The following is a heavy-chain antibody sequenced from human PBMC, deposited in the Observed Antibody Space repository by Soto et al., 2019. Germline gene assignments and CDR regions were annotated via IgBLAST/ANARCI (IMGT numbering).Heavy chain of an antibody. CDR2: INSDGSST. Sequence: EVQLVESGGGLVQPGGSLRLSCAASGFTFSSYWMHWVRQAPGKGLVWVLRINSDGSSTSYADSVKGRFTISRDNAKNTLYLQMNSLRAEDTAVYYCARSRFSPGYNAFDIRGQGTMVTVSS. J-gene: IGHJ3*02. V-gene: IGHV3-74*01. D-gene: IGHD6-13*01. CDR3: ARSRFSPGYNAFDI. CDR1: GFTFSSYW.